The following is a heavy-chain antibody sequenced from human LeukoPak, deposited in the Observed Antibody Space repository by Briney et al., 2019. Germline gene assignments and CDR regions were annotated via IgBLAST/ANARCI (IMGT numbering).Heavy chain of an antibody. CDR2: ISGSGGST. CDR3: AKVLTPQYYYYYYMDV. J-gene: IGHJ6*03. CDR1: GFTFSSYA. V-gene: IGHV3-23*01. Sequence: GGSLRLSCAASGFTFSSYAMSWVRQAPGKGLEWVSAISGSGGSTYSADSVKGRFTISRDNSKNTLYLQMNSLRAEDRAVYYCAKVLTPQYYYYYYMDVWGKGTTVTVSS.